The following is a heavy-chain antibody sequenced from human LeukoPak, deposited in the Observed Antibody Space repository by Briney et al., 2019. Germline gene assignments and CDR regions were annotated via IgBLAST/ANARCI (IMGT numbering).Heavy chain of an antibody. CDR3: ARDAYTAMAGYYYYYGMDV. Sequence: GASVKVSCKASGYTFISYYMHWVRQAPGQGLEWMGIINPSGGSTSYAQKFQGRVTMTRDTSTSTVYMELSSLRSEDTAVYYCARDAYTAMAGYYYYYGMDVWGQGTTVTVSS. V-gene: IGHV1-46*01. J-gene: IGHJ6*02. D-gene: IGHD5-18*01. CDR1: GYTFISYY. CDR2: INPSGGST.